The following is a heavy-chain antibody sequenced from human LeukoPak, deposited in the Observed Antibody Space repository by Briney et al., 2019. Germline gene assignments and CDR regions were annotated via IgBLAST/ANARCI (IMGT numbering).Heavy chain of an antibody. Sequence: SVKVSCKASGGTFSSYAISWVRQAPGQGLEWMGGIIPIFGTANYAQKFQGRVTITADESTSTAYMELSSLRSEDTAVYYCARYGSGSLYYYYYMDVWGKGTTVTVSS. J-gene: IGHJ6*03. CDR3: ARYGSGSLYYYYYMDV. CDR2: IIPIFGTA. D-gene: IGHD3-10*01. V-gene: IGHV1-69*01. CDR1: GGTFSSYA.